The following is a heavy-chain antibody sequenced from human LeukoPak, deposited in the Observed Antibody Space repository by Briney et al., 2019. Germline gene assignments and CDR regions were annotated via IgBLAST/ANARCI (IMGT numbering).Heavy chain of an antibody. CDR2: IYYSGTT. CDR1: GGSISSGDYY. D-gene: IGHD4-17*01. J-gene: IGHJ4*02. CDR3: AREGIYGDSSHYFDY. Sequence: SETLSLTCTVSGGSISSGDYYWSWLRQPPGKGLEWIGYIYYSGTTYYNPSLKSRVTISGDTSKNQFSLKLSSVTAADTAVYYCAREGIYGDSSHYFDYWGQGTLVTVSS. V-gene: IGHV4-30-4*01.